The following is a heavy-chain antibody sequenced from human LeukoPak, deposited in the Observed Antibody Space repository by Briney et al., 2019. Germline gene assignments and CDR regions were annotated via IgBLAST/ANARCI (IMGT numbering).Heavy chain of an antibody. CDR2: IYYSGST. V-gene: IGHV4-61*08. J-gene: IGHJ6*03. CDR3: ARGRRVPAAIYYYYYMDV. D-gene: IGHD2-2*01. CDR1: GGSLSSSGYY. Sequence: SETLSLTCTVSGGSLSSSGYYWGWIRQPPGKGLEWIGYIYYSGSTNYNPSLRSRVTISVDTSKNQFSLRLSSVTAADTAVYYCARGRRVPAAIYYYYYMDVWGKGTTVTISS.